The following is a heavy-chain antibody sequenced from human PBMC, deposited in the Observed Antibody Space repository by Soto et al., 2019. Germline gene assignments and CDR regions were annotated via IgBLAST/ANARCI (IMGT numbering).Heavy chain of an antibody. CDR2: IYHSGST. V-gene: IGHV4-30-2*01. CDR1: GGSISSGGYS. D-gene: IGHD3-22*01. CDR3: ARTYYYDSSGYENWFDP. Sequence: SETLSLTCAVSGGSISSGGYSWGWIRQPPGKGLEWIGYIYHSGSTYYNPSLKSRVTISVDRSKNQFSLKLSSVTAADTAVYYCARTYYYDSSGYENWFDPWGQGTLVTVSS. J-gene: IGHJ5*02.